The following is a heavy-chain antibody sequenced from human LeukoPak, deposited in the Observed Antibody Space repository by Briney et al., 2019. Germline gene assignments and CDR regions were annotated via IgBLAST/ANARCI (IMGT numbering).Heavy chain of an antibody. D-gene: IGHD3-10*01. Sequence: RASETLSLTCTVSGYSISSGYYWGWIRQPPGKGLEWTGSIDHSGSTYYNPSLKSRVTISVDTSKNQFSLKLSSVTAADTAVYYCASRKNYYGSGSYYHWGQGTLVTVSS. CDR1: GYSISSGYY. V-gene: IGHV4-38-2*02. CDR3: ASRKNYYGSGSYYH. J-gene: IGHJ5*02. CDR2: IDHSGST.